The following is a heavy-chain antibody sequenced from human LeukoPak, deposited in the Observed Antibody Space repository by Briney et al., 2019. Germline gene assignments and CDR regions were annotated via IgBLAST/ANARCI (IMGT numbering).Heavy chain of an antibody. J-gene: IGHJ4*02. CDR3: AKVLNYYGSGYFDY. CDR2: ISGSGGST. CDR1: GFTFSSYA. V-gene: IGHV3-23*01. Sequence: GGSLRLSCAASGFTFSSYAMSWVRQAPGKGLEWVSAISGSGGSTHYADSVKGRFTISRDNSKNTLYLQMNSLRAEDTAVYYCAKVLNYYGSGYFDYWAREPWSPSPQ. D-gene: IGHD3-10*01.